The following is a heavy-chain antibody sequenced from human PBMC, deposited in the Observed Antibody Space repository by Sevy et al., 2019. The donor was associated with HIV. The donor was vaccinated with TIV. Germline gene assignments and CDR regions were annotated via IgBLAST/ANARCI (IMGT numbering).Heavy chain of an antibody. Sequence: GGSLRLSCAASGFTFGDYYMSWIRQSPGKGLEWVSYIDSTDSFMFYADSVKGRFTISRDNAKNSLYLQMNSLRVEDTAIYYCARDRESSPRYYHDNSGYYHDYWGQGTLVTVSS. CDR3: ARDRESSPRYYHDNSGYYHDY. CDR2: IDSTDSFM. CDR1: GFTFGDYY. D-gene: IGHD3-22*01. V-gene: IGHV3-11*01. J-gene: IGHJ4*02.